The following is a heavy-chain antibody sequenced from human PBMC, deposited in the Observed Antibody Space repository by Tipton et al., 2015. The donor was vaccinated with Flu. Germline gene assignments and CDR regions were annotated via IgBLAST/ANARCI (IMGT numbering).Heavy chain of an antibody. D-gene: IGHD3-3*01. Sequence: SLRLSCAASGFTFSSYSMNWVRQAPGKGLEWVSYISSSSSTIYYADSVKGRFTISRDNAKNSLYLQMNSLRAEDTAVYYCARNYDFWSGSNYYMDVWGKGTTVTVSS. V-gene: IGHV3-48*01. CDR2: ISSSSSTI. J-gene: IGHJ6*03. CDR1: GFTFSSYS. CDR3: ARNYDFWSGSNYYMDV.